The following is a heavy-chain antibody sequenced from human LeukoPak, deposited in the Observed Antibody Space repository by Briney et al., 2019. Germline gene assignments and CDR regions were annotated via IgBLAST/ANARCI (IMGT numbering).Heavy chain of an antibody. CDR1: GFTFSSYA. CDR3: ARDLSGSYSY. D-gene: IGHD1-26*01. V-gene: IGHV3-23*01. Sequence: PGGSLRLSCAASGFTFSSYAMSWVRQAPGKGLEWVSAISGSGGSTGYADSVKGRFTISRDNAKNSLYLQMNSLRAEDTAFYYCARDLSGSYSYWGQGTLVTVSS. J-gene: IGHJ4*02. CDR2: ISGSGGST.